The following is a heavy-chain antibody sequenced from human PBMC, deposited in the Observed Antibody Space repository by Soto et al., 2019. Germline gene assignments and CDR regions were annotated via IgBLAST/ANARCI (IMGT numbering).Heavy chain of an antibody. D-gene: IGHD1-26*01. Sequence: GASVKVSCKVSGYTLTEISMHWVRQAPGKGLEWMGGLDPEDGETIYAQKFQGRATMTEDTSTDTAYMELSSLRSEDTAVYYCATDSSSGRYFEIDYWGQGTLVTVSS. CDR2: LDPEDGET. J-gene: IGHJ4*02. V-gene: IGHV1-24*01. CDR1: GYTLTEIS. CDR3: ATDSSSGRYFEIDY.